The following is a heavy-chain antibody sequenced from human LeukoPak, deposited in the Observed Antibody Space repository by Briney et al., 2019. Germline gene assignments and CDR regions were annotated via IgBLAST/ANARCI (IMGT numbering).Heavy chain of an antibody. D-gene: IGHD2/OR15-2a*01. Sequence: ASVKVSCKASGYTFTGYYMHWVRQAPGQGLEWMGWINPNSGGTNYAQKFQGRVTMTRDTSISTAYMELSRLRSDDTAVYYCARDLVIVPTTTERDSWFDPWGQGTLVTVSS. J-gene: IGHJ5*02. CDR3: ARDLVIVPTTTERDSWFDP. CDR1: GYTFTGYY. CDR2: INPNSGGT. V-gene: IGHV1-2*02.